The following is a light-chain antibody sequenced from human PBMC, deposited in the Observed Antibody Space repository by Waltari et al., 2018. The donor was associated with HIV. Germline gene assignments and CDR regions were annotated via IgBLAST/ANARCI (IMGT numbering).Light chain of an antibody. V-gene: IGLV1-44*01. CDR2: NNN. J-gene: IGLJ3*02. CDR3: ATWDHRLNGWV. Sequence: QAVLTQPPSAHGTPGKRLPISCSGRGSNLGLDTLYWYQQLPGTAPKLLIYNNNQRPSGVPDRFSASKSGTSASLAISGLQSEDEADYYCATWDHRLNGWVFGGGTKLTVL. CDR1: GSNLGLDT.